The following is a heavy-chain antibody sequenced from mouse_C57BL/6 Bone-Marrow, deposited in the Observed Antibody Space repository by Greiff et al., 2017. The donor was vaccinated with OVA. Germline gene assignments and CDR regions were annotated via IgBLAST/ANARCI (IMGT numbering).Heavy chain of an antibody. V-gene: IGHV14-4*01. CDR1: GFNIKDDY. Sequence: EVQLQQSGAELVRPGASVKLSCTASGFNIKDDYMHWVKQRPEQGLEWIGWIDPENGDTEYASKFQGKATITADTSSNTAYLQLSSMTSEDSAFYYCTPLMNTDWGQGTLVTVSA. D-gene: IGHD2-3*01. CDR2: IDPENGDT. CDR3: TPLMNTD. J-gene: IGHJ3*01.